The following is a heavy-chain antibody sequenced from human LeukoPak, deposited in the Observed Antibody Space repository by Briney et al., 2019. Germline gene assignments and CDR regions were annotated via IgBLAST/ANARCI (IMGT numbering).Heavy chain of an antibody. CDR2: IYYSGST. J-gene: IGHJ4*02. CDR1: GGSISSSSYY. CDR3: ARAYLGLYCSGGSCYSGHHFDY. Sequence: SETLSLTCTVSGGSISSSSYYWGWIRQPPGKGLEWIGSIYYSGSTYYNPSLKSRVTISVDTSKNQFSLKLSSVTAADTAVYYCARAYLGLYCSGGSCYSGHHFDYWGQGTLVTVSS. V-gene: IGHV4-39*01. D-gene: IGHD2-15*01.